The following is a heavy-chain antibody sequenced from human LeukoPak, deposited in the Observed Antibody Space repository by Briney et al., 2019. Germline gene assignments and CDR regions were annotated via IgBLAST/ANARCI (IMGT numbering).Heavy chain of an antibody. CDR2: IYPPGAI. CDR1: GGSITRDY. Sequence: SETLPLTCTVPGGSITRDYWNWIRQPAGKGLEWIGRIYPPGAINYNPSLKSRVTMSVDASKNQISLRLNSVTAADTAVYFCARRDSGGWYFDLWGRGTLVTVSS. V-gene: IGHV4-4*07. J-gene: IGHJ2*01. CDR3: ARRDSGGWYFDL. D-gene: IGHD3-10*01.